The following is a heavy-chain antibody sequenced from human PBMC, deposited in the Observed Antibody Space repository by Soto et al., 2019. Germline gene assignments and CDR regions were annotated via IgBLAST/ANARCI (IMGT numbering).Heavy chain of an antibody. Sequence: EVQLLESGGGLVQPGGSLRLSCAASGFTFSNYAMSWVRQAPGKGLEWVSTITGGGAGTYYADSVKGRFTISRDNSNNMLYLQMNSLRVEDTALYYCAKCFRNYAADNFDNWGQGTLVTVSS. D-gene: IGHD4-4*01. J-gene: IGHJ4*02. CDR2: ITGGGAGT. V-gene: IGHV3-23*01. CDR3: AKCFRNYAADNFDN. CDR1: GFTFSNYA.